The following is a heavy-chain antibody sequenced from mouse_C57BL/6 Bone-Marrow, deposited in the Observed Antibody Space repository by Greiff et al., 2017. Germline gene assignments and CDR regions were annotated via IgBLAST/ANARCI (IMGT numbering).Heavy chain of an antibody. CDR2: INPNYGTT. CDR3: ARPSSYYGSSFWFAY. Sequence: EVKLKQSGPELVKPGASVKISCKASGYSFTDYNMNWVKQSNGKSLEWIGVINPNYGTTSYNQKFKGKATLTVDQSSSTAYMQLNSLTSEDSAVYYCARPSSYYGSSFWFAYWGQGTLVTVSA. J-gene: IGHJ3*01. D-gene: IGHD1-1*01. V-gene: IGHV1-39*01. CDR1: GYSFTDYN.